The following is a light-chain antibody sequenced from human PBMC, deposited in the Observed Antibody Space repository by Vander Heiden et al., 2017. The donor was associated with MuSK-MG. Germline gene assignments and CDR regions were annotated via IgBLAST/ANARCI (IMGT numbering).Light chain of an antibody. J-gene: IGLJ3*02. CDR3: AAWVDSLNGWV. V-gene: IGLV1-44*01. Sequence: QSVLTQPPSAFGTPGQRVNISCSGSSSNIGINTVNRYQQLPGTAPKLLIYNNNQRPSGVPDRFSGSKSGTSASLAISGLQSEDEADYYCAAWVDSLNGWVFGGGTKLTVL. CDR1: SSNIGINT. CDR2: NNN.